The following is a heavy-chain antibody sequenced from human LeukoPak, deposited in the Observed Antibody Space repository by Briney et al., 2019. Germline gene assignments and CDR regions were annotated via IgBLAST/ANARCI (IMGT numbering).Heavy chain of an antibody. Sequence: SETLSLTCTVSGGSISSYYWSWIRQPAGKGLEWIGRIYTSGSTNYNPSLKSRVTMSVDTSKNQFSLKLSSVPAADTAVYYCARSHNYDILTGYSRRYFDYWGQGTLVTVSS. J-gene: IGHJ4*02. CDR2: IYTSGST. D-gene: IGHD3-9*01. CDR3: ARSHNYDILTGYSRRYFDY. CDR1: GGSISSYY. V-gene: IGHV4-4*07.